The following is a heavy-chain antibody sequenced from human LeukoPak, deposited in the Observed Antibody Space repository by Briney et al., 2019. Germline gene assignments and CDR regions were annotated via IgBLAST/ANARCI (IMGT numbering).Heavy chain of an antibody. CDR1: GLTFSNYW. CDR3: ASGIWGPFDF. D-gene: IGHD7-27*01. Sequence: TGGSLRLSCAASGLTFSNYWVHWVRQAPGKGLVWVSRINNDGSITSYAGSVKGRSTISSDTAKNTHYLQMNSLRAEDTAVYYCASGIWGPFDFWGQGALVTVSS. J-gene: IGHJ4*02. V-gene: IGHV3-74*01. CDR2: INNDGSIT.